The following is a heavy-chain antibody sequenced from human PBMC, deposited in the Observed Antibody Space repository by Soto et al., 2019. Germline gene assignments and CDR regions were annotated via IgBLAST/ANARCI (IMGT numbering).Heavy chain of an antibody. J-gene: IGHJ6*02. Sequence: EVQLVESGGGLVQPGGSLRLSCAASGFTFSNYDMHWVRQGTGKGLEWVSGISAAGDPDYADSVEGRFTSSRENAHNSFILQMTSHRVGDTAVYYCARTDRDFYGLDVWGQGTTVIVSS. V-gene: IGHV3-13*05. CDR2: ISAAGDP. CDR1: GFTFSNYD. CDR3: ARTDRDFYGLDV.